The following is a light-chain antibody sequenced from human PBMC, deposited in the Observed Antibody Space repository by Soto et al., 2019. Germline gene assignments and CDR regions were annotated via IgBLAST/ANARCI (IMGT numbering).Light chain of an antibody. V-gene: IGKV1-39*01. CDR2: SSS. CDR3: QQSYNTPRT. Sequence: DIQLTQSPSSLSASVGDRVTITCRASERISNYLNWYQQKPGTAPKLLIWSSSTLQSGVPSRFSGSGSGTDFTLSISGLQPEDFAVYYCQQSYNTPRTFGQGTKVEVK. J-gene: IGKJ1*01. CDR1: ERISNY.